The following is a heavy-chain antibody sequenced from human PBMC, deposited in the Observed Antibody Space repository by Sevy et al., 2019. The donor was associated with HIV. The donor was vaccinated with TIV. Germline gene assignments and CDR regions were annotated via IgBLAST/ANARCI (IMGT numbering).Heavy chain of an antibody. Sequence: GESLKISCAASGFTFSSYGMHWVRQAPGKGLEWVAVIWYDGSNKYYADSVKGRFTISRDNSKNTLYLQMNSLRAEDTAVYYCARDQVAGYLDYWGQGTLVTVSS. V-gene: IGHV3-33*01. CDR1: GFTFSSYG. CDR3: ARDQVAGYLDY. CDR2: IWYDGSNK. J-gene: IGHJ4*02. D-gene: IGHD2-15*01.